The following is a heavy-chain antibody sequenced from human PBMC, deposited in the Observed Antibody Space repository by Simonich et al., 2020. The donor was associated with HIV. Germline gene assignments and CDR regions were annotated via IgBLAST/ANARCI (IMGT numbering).Heavy chain of an antibody. Sequence: QEQLRQWGAGLLKPSETLSLTCAVYGESFSGYYWTWIRQPPGKGLEWIGEIIHSGSTNYNPSPKSRVTISVDSSKKQVSLKLSSVTAADTAVYYCARLERGIDAFDIWGQGTMVTVSS. D-gene: IGHD7-27*01. J-gene: IGHJ3*02. CDR3: ARLERGIDAFDI. CDR2: IIHSGST. CDR1: GESFSGYY. V-gene: IGHV4-34*12.